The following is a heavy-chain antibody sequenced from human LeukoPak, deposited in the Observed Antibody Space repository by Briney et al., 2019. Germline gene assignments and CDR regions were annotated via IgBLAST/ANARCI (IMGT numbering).Heavy chain of an antibody. D-gene: IGHD2-2*02. J-gene: IGHJ3*02. V-gene: IGHV3-21*01. CDR3: ARAYCSSTTCYTYDAFDI. CDR1: GFTFSGYN. CDR2: IDSSSSYM. Sequence: GGSLRLSCAASGFTFSGYNMNWVRQAPGKGLEWVSSIDSSSSYMYYPDSVRGRFTISRDNAKNSLDLQMNSLRAEDTAVYFCARAYCSSTTCYTYDAFDIWGQGTMVTVSS.